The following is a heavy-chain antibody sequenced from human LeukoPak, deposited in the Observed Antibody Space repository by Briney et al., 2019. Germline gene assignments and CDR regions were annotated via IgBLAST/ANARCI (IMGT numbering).Heavy chain of an antibody. J-gene: IGHJ4*02. CDR1: GGTFSSYA. V-gene: IGHV1-2*02. D-gene: IGHD3-10*01. CDR2: INPNSGGT. Sequence: ASVKVSCKASGGTFSSYAISWVRQAPGQGLEWMGWINPNSGGTNYAQKFQGRVTMTRDTSISTAYMELSRLRSDDTAVYYCARDYYGSGSYLRDWGQGTLVTVSS. CDR3: ARDYYGSGSYLRD.